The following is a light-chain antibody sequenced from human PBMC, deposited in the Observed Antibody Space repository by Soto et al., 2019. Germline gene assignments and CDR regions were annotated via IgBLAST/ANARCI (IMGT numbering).Light chain of an antibody. CDR2: DVS. V-gene: IGLV2-11*01. J-gene: IGLJ1*01. Sequence: QSALTQPRSVSGSPGQSVTISCTGTSSDVGGYNYVSWYQQHPGKAPKLMMYDVSKRPSGVPDRFSGSKSGNTASLTISGLQAEDEADYYCCSYAGSYPYVFGTGTKLTVL. CDR1: SSDVGGYNY. CDR3: CSYAGSYPYV.